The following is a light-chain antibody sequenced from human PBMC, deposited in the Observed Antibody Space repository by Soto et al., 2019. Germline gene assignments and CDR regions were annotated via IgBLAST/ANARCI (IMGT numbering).Light chain of an antibody. CDR1: QSGSIF. CDR2: DAS. Sequence: EIVLTQSPPTLSLSPGETVTLSCRASQSGSIFLAWYQQKVGQPPTLLIYDASKRATGVPVRFSGSGSGTDFTLTISSLEREDFAVYYCQHRFNWPRTFGQGTKLEI. V-gene: IGKV3-11*01. CDR3: QHRFNWPRT. J-gene: IGKJ2*01.